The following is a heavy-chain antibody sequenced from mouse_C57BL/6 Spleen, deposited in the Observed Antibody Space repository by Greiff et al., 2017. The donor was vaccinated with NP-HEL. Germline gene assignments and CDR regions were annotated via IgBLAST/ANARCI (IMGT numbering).Heavy chain of an antibody. CDR2: INPSSGYT. D-gene: IGHD2-2*01. Sequence: QVQLQQSGAELARPGASVKMSCKASGYTFTSYTMHWVKQRPGQGLEWIGYINPSSGYTKYTQKFKDKATLTADKSSSTAYMQLSSLTSEDSAVDYCARGELGLPRGFDYWGQGTTLTVSS. J-gene: IGHJ2*01. CDR1: GYTFTSYT. CDR3: ARGELGLPRGFDY. V-gene: IGHV1-4*01.